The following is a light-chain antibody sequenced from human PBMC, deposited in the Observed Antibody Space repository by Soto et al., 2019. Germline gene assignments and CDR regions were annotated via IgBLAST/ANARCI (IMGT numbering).Light chain of an antibody. J-gene: IGKJ1*01. Sequence: DIQMTQTPSTLSASVGDRVTITCRASQSIRRWLAWYQQKPGKAPKHLLSDASRLESGVPSRFSGRGSGTEFTLTISSLPTDDFARYDCQHYDSHSWTFGPGTKV. CDR3: QHYDSHSWT. V-gene: IGKV1-5*01. CDR2: DAS. CDR1: QSIRRW.